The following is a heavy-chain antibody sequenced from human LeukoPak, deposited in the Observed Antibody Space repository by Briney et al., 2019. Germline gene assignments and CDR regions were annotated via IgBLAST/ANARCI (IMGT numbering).Heavy chain of an antibody. D-gene: IGHD6-13*01. CDR1: GGSFSNSNYY. J-gene: IGHJ1*01. Sequence: SETLSLTCTVSGGSFSNSNYYWGWIRQPPGKGLEWIGEINHSGSTNYNPSLKSRVTISVDTSKNQFSLKLSSVTAADTAVYYCASLAAAGTVEYFQHWGQGTLVTVSS. CDR3: ASLAAAGTVEYFQH. CDR2: INHSGST. V-gene: IGHV4-39*07.